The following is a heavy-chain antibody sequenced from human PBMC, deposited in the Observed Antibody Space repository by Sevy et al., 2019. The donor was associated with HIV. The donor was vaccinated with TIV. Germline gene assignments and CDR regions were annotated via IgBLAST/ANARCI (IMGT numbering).Heavy chain of an antibody. CDR3: AKARGGYRNYYYYGLDV. Sequence: GGSLRLSCAASGVTVDDSAMHWVRQVPGKGLEWVSGISWNSASIGYADSVKGRFTISRDNVNNSLCLQMNSLRPEDTALYYCAKARGGYRNYYYYGLDVWGQGTTVTVSS. D-gene: IGHD3-22*01. CDR1: GVTVDDSA. CDR2: ISWNSASI. V-gene: IGHV3-9*01. J-gene: IGHJ6*02.